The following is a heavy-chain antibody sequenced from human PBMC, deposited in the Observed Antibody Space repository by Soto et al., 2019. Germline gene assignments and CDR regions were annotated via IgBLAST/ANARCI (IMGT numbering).Heavy chain of an antibody. Sequence: QVQLQESGPGLVKPSETLSLTCTVSDDSSSSYKWSWIRQPPGRRLEWIGYIDSNGGTSYNPSLQSRGTKSVDTSTKQFSLKLSSVTDADAAVYYCVRQGFGRLHGLVDVWGQGTTVTVSS. CDR3: VRQGFGRLHGLVDV. J-gene: IGHJ6*02. V-gene: IGHV4-59*08. CDR1: DDSSSSYK. CDR2: IDSNGGT. D-gene: IGHD3-10*01.